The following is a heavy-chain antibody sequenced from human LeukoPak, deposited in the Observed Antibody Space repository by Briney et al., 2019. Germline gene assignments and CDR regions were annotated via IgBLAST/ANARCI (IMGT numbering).Heavy chain of an antibody. Sequence: SETLSLTCSVSGGPISSGDYFWSWIRQPPGKGLEWIGYTYNSGSTYYSPSLKSRVTISEDTSKNQFSLKLTSVTAADTAVYYCARSRVRSFDYWGQGTLVTVSS. CDR1: GGPISSGDYF. J-gene: IGHJ4*02. CDR3: ARSRVRSFDY. CDR2: TYNSGST. D-gene: IGHD3-3*01. V-gene: IGHV4-30-4*01.